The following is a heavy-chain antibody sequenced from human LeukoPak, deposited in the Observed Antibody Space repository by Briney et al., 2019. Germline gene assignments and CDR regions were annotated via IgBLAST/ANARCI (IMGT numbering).Heavy chain of an antibody. J-gene: IGHJ5*02. Sequence: GGSLRLSCAASGFTFSIYAVSWVRQAPGKGLECVSAISGSGGSTYYADSVKGRFTISRDNSKNTLYLQMNSLRAEDTAVYYCAKDGYYYGSGRWSWFDPWGQGTLVTVSS. CDR2: ISGSGGST. CDR1: GFTFSIYA. V-gene: IGHV3-23*01. D-gene: IGHD3-10*01. CDR3: AKDGYYYGSGRWSWFDP.